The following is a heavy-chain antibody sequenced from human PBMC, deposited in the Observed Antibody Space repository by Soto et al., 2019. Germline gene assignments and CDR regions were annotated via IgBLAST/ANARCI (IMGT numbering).Heavy chain of an antibody. CDR1: GFTFSSYS. J-gene: IGHJ6*02. CDR2: ISSSSSYI. CDR3: ARDPGAAAGDYYYGMDV. D-gene: IGHD6-13*01. V-gene: IGHV3-21*01. Sequence: PGGSLRLSCAASGFTFSSYSMNWVRQAPGKGLEWVSSISSSSSYIYYADSVKGRFTISRDNAKNSLYLQMNSLRAEDTAVYYCARDPGAAAGDYYYGMDVWGPGTTVTVSS.